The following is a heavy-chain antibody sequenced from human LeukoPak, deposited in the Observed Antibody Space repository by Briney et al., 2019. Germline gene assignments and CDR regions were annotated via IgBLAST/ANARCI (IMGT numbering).Heavy chain of an antibody. V-gene: IGHV1-2*06. D-gene: IGHD3-22*01. J-gene: IGHJ5*02. CDR3: SRGGRTYYYDSSCISGGWFDP. CDR2: INPNSGGT. CDR1: GYTFTGYY. Sequence: ASVKVSCKASGYTFTGYYMHWVRQAPGQGLEWMGRINPNSGGTNYAQKFQGRVTMTRHTSISTAYMELSGLRSDDMAVDFWSRGGRTYYYDSSCISGGWFDPWGQGTLVTVSS.